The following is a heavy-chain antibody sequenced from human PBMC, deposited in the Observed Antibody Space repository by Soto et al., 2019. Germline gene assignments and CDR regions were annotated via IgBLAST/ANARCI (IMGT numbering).Heavy chain of an antibody. CDR1: GFPFWHYG. J-gene: IGHJ6*02. D-gene: IGHD6-19*01. CDR3: ARDRDGGWFHMDV. CDR2: IWSDGKKE. V-gene: IGHV3-33*01. Sequence: QVQLVESGGGVVRPGRSLRLSCVGSGFPFWHYGMHWVCQAPGKGLEWVAVIWSDGKKESYADFVKGRFAISRDNFKDTLYLQMNSLRAEDTAVYYCARDRDGGWFHMDVWGQGTTVTVSS.